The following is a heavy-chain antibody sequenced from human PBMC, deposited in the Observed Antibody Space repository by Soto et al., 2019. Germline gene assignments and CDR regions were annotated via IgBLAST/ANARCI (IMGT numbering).Heavy chain of an antibody. CDR2: IYYSGST. Sequence: QVQLQESGPGLVKPSETLSLTCTASGGSISSYYWSWFRQPPGKGLEYIGYIYYSGSTNYNPSLKSRVTMSVDASKNQFSLKLTSVTAADTAVYYCARDRYSPGYWGQGILVTVSS. CDR1: GGSISSYY. V-gene: IGHV4-59*01. J-gene: IGHJ4*02. D-gene: IGHD1-1*01. CDR3: ARDRYSPGY.